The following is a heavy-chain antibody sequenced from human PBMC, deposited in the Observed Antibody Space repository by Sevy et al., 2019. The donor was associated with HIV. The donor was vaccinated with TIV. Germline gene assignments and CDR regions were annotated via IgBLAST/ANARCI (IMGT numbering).Heavy chain of an antibody. D-gene: IGHD1-26*01. CDR3: ARDLFSGSYYENY. Sequence: GGSLRLSCAASGFTLSNYSMSWVRQAPGKGLEWVANIIQDGSDKYYVDSVKGRFTISRDNAKNSLYLQMNSLRVEDTAVYYCARDLFSGSYYENYWGQGTLVTVSS. CDR1: GFTLSNYS. J-gene: IGHJ4*02. CDR2: IIQDGSDK. V-gene: IGHV3-7*01.